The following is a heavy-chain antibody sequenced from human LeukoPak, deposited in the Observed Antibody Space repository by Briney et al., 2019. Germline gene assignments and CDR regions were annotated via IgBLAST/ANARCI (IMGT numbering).Heavy chain of an antibody. V-gene: IGHV4-34*01. CDR2: INHGGST. CDR1: GGSFSGYY. Sequence: SETLSLTCAVYGGSFSGYYWNWIRQPPGKGLEWVGEINHGGSTNYNPALKSRVTISMDTSKKQFSLKLSSGTAADTAVYYCARPHNWGLDFWGQGTLVTVSS. CDR3: ARPHNWGLDF. D-gene: IGHD7-27*01. J-gene: IGHJ4*02.